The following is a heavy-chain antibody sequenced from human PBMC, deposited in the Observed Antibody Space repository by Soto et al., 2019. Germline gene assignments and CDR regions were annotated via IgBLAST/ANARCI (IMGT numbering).Heavy chain of an antibody. J-gene: IGHJ4*02. D-gene: IGHD5-12*01. CDR2: IYYSGSA. V-gene: IGHV4-59*01. CDR3: ARNKIDMATIYADY. CDR1: GDSISSSY. Sequence: SETLSLTCAVSGDSISSSYWSWIRQPPGKGLEWIGYIYYSGSANYNPSLKSRVTISVDTSKNQFYLKLRSVTAADTAVYFCARNKIDMATIYADYWGQGTLVT.